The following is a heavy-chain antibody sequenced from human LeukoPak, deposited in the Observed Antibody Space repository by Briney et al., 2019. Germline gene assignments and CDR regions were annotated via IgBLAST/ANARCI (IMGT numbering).Heavy chain of an antibody. CDR2: ITTSGSTM. Sequence: PAGTLRLSCAASGFTFTDYYMSWIRQAPPKGLEGVSYITTSGSTMYYADSVKGRFTISRDNAKNSLSLQMNSLRAEDTAVYYCARPYSSGVSQFDYWGQGTLVTVSS. D-gene: IGHD6-19*01. CDR1: GFTFTDYY. CDR3: ARPYSSGVSQFDY. V-gene: IGHV3-11*04. J-gene: IGHJ4*02.